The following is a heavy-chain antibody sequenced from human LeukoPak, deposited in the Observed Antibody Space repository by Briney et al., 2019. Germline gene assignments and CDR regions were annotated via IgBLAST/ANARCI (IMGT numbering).Heavy chain of an antibody. J-gene: IGHJ4*02. D-gene: IGHD6-13*01. CDR1: GGSFSGYY. Sequence: PSETLSLTCAVYGGSFSGYYWSWIRQPPGKGLEWIGEINHSGSTNYNPSLKSRVTISVDTSKNQFSLKLSSVTAADTAVYYCARWKEGYSSSWVDYWGQGTLVTVSS. V-gene: IGHV4-34*01. CDR3: ARWKEGYSSSWVDY. CDR2: INHSGST.